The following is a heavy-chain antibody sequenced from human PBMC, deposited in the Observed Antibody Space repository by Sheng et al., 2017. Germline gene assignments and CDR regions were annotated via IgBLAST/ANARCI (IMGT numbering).Heavy chain of an antibody. D-gene: IGHD2-15*01. CDR1: GGSFSGYY. V-gene: IGHV4-34*01. J-gene: IGHJ5*02. CDR3: ARTPRGYCSGGSCYRGWFDP. Sequence: QVQLQQWGAGLLKPSETLSLTCAVYGGSFSGYYWSWIRQPPGKGLEWIGEINHSGSTNYNPSLKSRVTISVDTSKNQFSLKLSSVTAADTAVYYCARTPRGYCSGGSCYRGWFDPWGQGTLVTVSS. CDR2: INHSGST.